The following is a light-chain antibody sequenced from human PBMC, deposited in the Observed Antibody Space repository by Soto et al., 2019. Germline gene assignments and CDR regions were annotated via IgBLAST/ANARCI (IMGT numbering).Light chain of an antibody. V-gene: IGKV3-11*01. Sequence: EIVLTQSPATLSLSPGERATLSCRASQSVSSYLAWYQQKPGQAPRLLIYEASNRDTGIPARFSGSGSGTDFTLTISSLEPEDFAVYYCQQRSNWPLTFGGGTKVEIK. CDR1: QSVSSY. CDR2: EAS. J-gene: IGKJ4*01. CDR3: QQRSNWPLT.